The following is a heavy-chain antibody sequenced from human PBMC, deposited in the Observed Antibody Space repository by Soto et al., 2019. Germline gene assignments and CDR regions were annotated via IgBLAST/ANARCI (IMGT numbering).Heavy chain of an antibody. V-gene: IGHV4-31*03. Sequence: QVQLQESGPGLVKPSQTLSLTCTVSGGSISSGGYYWSWIRQHPGKGLEWIGDIYYSGSTYYNPSLKSRVTISVDTSKNEFALKLSSVTAADTAVYYCARYWGDYFNWSHPWGQGTLVTVSS. CDR2: IYYSGST. J-gene: IGHJ5*02. CDR3: ARYWGDYFNWSHP. D-gene: IGHD4-17*01. CDR1: GGSISSGGYY.